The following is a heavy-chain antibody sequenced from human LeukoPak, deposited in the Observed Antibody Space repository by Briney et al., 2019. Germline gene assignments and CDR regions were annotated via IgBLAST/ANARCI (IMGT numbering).Heavy chain of an antibody. V-gene: IGHV3-21*01. Sequence: GGSLRLSCAASGLTFSSYSMNWVRQAPGKGLEWVSSISSSSSYIYYADSVKGRFTISRDNAKNSLYLQMNSLRAEDTAVYYCARDGLRYFDWLSYWGQGTLVTVSS. CDR2: ISSSSSYI. CDR3: ARDGLRYFDWLSY. D-gene: IGHD3-9*01. J-gene: IGHJ4*02. CDR1: GLTFSSYS.